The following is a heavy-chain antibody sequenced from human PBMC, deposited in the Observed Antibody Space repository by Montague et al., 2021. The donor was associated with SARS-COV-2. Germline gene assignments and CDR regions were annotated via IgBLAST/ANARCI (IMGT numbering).Heavy chain of an antibody. CDR1: GGSISSYY. D-gene: IGHD6-19*01. J-gene: IGHJ3*02. Sequence: SETLSLTCTVSGGSISSYYWSWIRQPPGKGLEWIGYIYYSGSTXXXPSXXSRVTISVDTSKNQFSLKLSSVTAADTAVYYCARGSGWMGNAFDIWGQGTMVTV. V-gene: IGHV4-59*01. CDR2: IYYSGST. CDR3: ARGSGWMGNAFDI.